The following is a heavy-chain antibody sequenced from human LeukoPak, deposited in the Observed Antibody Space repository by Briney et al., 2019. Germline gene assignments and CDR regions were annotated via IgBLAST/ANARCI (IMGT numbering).Heavy chain of an antibody. CDR2: ISWNSGSI. CDR1: GFTFDGYA. CDR3: AKAQVVAVAGPIGH. V-gene: IGHV3-9*01. D-gene: IGHD6-19*01. Sequence: GGSLRLSCAASGFTFDGYAMHWVRQAPGKGLEWVSGISWNSGSIGYADSVKGRFTISRDNAKNSLYLQMNSLRAEDTALYYCAKAQVVAVAGPIGHWGQGTLVTVSS. J-gene: IGHJ4*02.